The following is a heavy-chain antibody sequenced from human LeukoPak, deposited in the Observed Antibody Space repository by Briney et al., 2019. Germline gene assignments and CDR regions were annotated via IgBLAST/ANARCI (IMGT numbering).Heavy chain of an antibody. Sequence: SETLSLTCTVSGGSISSYYWSWIRQPPGKGLEWIGSIYHSGSTYYNPSLKSRVTISVDTSKNQFSLKLSSVTAADTAVYYCARVDTAMGNYFDYWGQGTLVTVSS. J-gene: IGHJ4*02. CDR3: ARVDTAMGNYFDY. CDR2: IYHSGST. CDR1: GGSISSYY. D-gene: IGHD5-18*01. V-gene: IGHV4-38-2*02.